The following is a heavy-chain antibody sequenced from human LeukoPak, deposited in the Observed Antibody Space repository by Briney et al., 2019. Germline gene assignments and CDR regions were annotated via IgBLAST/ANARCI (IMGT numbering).Heavy chain of an antibody. Sequence: ASVKVSCKASGYTFTSYCMHWVRQAPGQGLEWMGIINPSGGSTSYAQKFQGRVTMTRDTSTSTVYMELSSLRSEDTAVYYCARDCSGRDSSGYQDGFDYWGQGTLVTVSS. J-gene: IGHJ4*02. CDR3: ARDCSGRDSSGYQDGFDY. CDR2: INPSGGST. V-gene: IGHV1-46*01. D-gene: IGHD3-22*01. CDR1: GYTFTSYC.